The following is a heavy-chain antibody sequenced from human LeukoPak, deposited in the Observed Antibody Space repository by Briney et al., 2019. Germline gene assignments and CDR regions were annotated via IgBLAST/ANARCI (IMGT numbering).Heavy chain of an antibody. CDR3: AKTPGQRRPSECDY. V-gene: IGHV3-23*01. D-gene: IGHD6-25*01. CDR2: ITGTDAST. CDR1: GFTFANYA. J-gene: IGHJ4*02. Sequence: PGGSLRLSCTASGFTFANYAMSWVRQAPGKGLEWVSSITGTDASTFYADSVKGRFTISRDNPKNTLYLQMNSPRAEDTAVYYCAKTPGQRRPSECDYWGQGTLVTVSS.